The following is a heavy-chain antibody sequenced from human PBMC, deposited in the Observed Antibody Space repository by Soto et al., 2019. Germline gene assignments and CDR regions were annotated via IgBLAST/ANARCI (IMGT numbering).Heavy chain of an antibody. CDR2: MNPNSGNT. V-gene: IGHV1-8*01. D-gene: IGHD6-13*01. J-gene: IGHJ2*01. CDR1: GYTFTSYD. CDR3: ARGFTYIPAPGTRNWYFDL. Sequence: QVQLVQSGAEVKKPGASVKVSCKASGYTFTSYDFNWVRQATGQGLEWMGWMNPNSGNTGSAQKFQGRVTMTRNTSISTAYMELSSLTSEDTAVYYCARGFTYIPAPGTRNWYFDLWGRGTLVTVSS.